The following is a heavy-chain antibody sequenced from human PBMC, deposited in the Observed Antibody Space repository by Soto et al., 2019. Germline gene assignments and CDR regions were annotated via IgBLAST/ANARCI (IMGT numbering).Heavy chain of an antibody. CDR3: TTLDNYDSSGYYDY. Sequence: EVQLVESGGGLVKPGGSLRLSCAASGFTFSNAWMNWVRQAPGKGLEWVGRIKSKTDGGTTDYAAPVKGRFTISRDDSKNTLYLQMNRLKTEDTAVYYCTTLDNYDSSGYYDYWGQGTLVTVSS. CDR1: GFTFSNAW. J-gene: IGHJ4*02. V-gene: IGHV3-15*07. D-gene: IGHD3-22*01. CDR2: IKSKTDGGTT.